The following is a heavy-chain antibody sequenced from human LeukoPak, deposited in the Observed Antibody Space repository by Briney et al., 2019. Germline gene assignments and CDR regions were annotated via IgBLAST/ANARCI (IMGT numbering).Heavy chain of an antibody. CDR1: GFTFNKYF. Sequence: PGGSLRLSCEASGFTFNKYFMSWVRQAPGKGLEWVANIHQDGSEINYVDSVKGRFTISRDNSKNTLYLQMNSLRAEDTAVYDCAREVGHFDYWGQGTLVTVSS. CDR3: AREVGHFDY. D-gene: IGHD1-26*01. CDR2: IHQDGSEI. V-gene: IGHV3-7*03. J-gene: IGHJ4*02.